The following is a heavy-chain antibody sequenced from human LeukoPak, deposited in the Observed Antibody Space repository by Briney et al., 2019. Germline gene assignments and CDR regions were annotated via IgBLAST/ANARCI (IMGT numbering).Heavy chain of an antibody. D-gene: IGHD6-19*01. V-gene: IGHV4-34*01. J-gene: IGHJ5*02. CDR3: ARAVAGTKNWFDP. Sequence: SETLSLTCAVYGGSFSGYYWSWIRQPPGKGLEWIGEINHSGSTNYNPSLKSRVTISVDTSKNQFSLKLSSVTAADTAVYYCARAVAGTKNWFDPWGQGTLVTVSS. CDR1: GGSFSGYY. CDR2: INHSGST.